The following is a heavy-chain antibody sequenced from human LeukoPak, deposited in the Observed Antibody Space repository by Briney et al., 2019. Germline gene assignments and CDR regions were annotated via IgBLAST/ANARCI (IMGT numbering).Heavy chain of an antibody. CDR3: SRVSSRRFDY. CDR1: GASIRSGNYH. CDR2: LSSSGST. V-gene: IGHV4-39*01. Sequence: SETLSLTCTVSGASIRSGNYHWGWIRQPPGKGLEWIGSLSSSGSTFYSASLKSRVTISADTSENQFFLNLRSVTAADTAVYYCSRVSSRRFDYWGQGNLVSVSS. J-gene: IGHJ4*02.